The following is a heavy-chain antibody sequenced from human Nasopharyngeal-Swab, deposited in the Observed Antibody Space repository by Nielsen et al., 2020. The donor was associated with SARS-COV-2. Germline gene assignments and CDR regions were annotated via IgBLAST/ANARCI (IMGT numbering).Heavy chain of an antibody. V-gene: IGHV7-4-1*02. Sequence: ASVKVSCKASGYTFTSYAMNWVRQALGQGLESMGWINTNTGNPTYAQGFTGRFVFSLDTSVSTAYLQISSLKAEDTAVYYCAMGVVVTLDYWGQGTLVTVSS. CDR3: AMGVVVTLDY. CDR2: INTNTGNP. J-gene: IGHJ4*02. D-gene: IGHD2-21*02. CDR1: GYTFTSYA.